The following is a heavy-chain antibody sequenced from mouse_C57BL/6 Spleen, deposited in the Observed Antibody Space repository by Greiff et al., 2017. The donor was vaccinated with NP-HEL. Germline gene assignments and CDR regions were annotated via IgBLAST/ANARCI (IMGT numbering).Heavy chain of an antibody. CDR3: ARDDYDDAMDY. D-gene: IGHD2-4*01. CDR2: INYDGSST. Sequence: LVESEGGLVQPGSSMKLSCTASGFTFSDYYMAWVRQVPEKGLEWVANINYDGSSTYYLDSLKSRFIISRDNAKNILYLQMSSLKSEDTATYYCARDDYDDAMDYWGQGTSVTVSS. CDR1: GFTFSDYY. V-gene: IGHV5-16*01. J-gene: IGHJ4*01.